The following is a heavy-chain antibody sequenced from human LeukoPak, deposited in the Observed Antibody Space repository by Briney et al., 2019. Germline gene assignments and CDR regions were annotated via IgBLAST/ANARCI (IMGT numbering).Heavy chain of an antibody. D-gene: IGHD1-1*01. CDR1: GFTFSSYA. CDR2: VGRSGADT. V-gene: IGHV3-23*01. CDR3: VKHSGGVYGNSDY. J-gene: IGHJ4*02. Sequence: PGGSLRLSCVASGFTFSSYAVSWFRQAPGKGLEWLSTVGRSGADTYYADSVRGRFTISKDSSKNTLQMNTLSAEDTAIYYCVKHSGGVYGNSDYWGQGILVTVSS.